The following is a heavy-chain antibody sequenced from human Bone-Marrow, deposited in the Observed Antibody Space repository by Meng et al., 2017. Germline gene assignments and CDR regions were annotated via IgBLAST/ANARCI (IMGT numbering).Heavy chain of an antibody. J-gene: IGHJ4*02. Sequence: GESLKISCAASGFTFSSYSMNWVRQAPGQGLEWVSSISSSSSYIYYADSVKGRFTISRDNAKNSLYLQMNSLRAEDTAVYYCAREAGGYVRGSYRYTGGFDYWGQGTLVTVSS. CDR3: AREAGGYVRGSYRYTGGFDY. V-gene: IGHV3-21*01. D-gene: IGHD3-16*02. CDR2: ISSSSSYI. CDR1: GFTFSSYS.